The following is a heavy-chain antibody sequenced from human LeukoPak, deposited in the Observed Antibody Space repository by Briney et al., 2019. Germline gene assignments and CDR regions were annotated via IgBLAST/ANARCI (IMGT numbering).Heavy chain of an antibody. V-gene: IGHV3-23*01. D-gene: IGHD3-22*01. CDR1: GFSFSSYV. Sequence: PGGSLRLSCAASGFSFSSYVMSWVRQAPGKGLEWVSAISGSSGSTYYADSVKGRFTISRDNPKNTLYLQMNSLRAEDTAIYYCAKVLTHYYDTSGLEYWGQGTLVTVSS. CDR3: AKVLTHYYDTSGLEY. J-gene: IGHJ4*02. CDR2: ISGSSGST.